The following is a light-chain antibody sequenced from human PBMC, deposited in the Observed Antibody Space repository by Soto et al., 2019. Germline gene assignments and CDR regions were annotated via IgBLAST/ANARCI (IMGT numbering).Light chain of an antibody. V-gene: IGKV1-5*01. CDR3: QQYNSYPWT. CDR2: DAS. J-gene: IGKJ1*01. CDR1: QSISSW. Sequence: IQMTQSPSTLSASVGDRVTITCRASQSISSWLAWYQQKPGKAPKLLIYDASSLESGVPSRFSGSGSGTEFTLTISSLQPDDFATYYCQQYNSYPWTFGQGTIVDIK.